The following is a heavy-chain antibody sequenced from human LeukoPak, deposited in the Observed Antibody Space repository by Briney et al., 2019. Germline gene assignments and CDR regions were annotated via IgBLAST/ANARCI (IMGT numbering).Heavy chain of an antibody. V-gene: IGHV4-31*03. J-gene: IGHJ5*02. Sequence: PSQTLSLTCTVSGGSFSSGGHYWSWIRQHPGTGLEWIGYIYYSGRTYYNPSLKSRVTISVDTSKNQFSLKLSSVTAADTAVYHCARVRDGDYGYIGFDPWGQGTLVTVSS. CDR1: GGSFSSGGHY. CDR2: IYYSGRT. D-gene: IGHD4-17*01. CDR3: ARVRDGDYGYIGFDP.